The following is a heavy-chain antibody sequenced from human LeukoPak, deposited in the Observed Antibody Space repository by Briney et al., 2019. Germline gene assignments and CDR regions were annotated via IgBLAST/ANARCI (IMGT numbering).Heavy chain of an antibody. CDR3: AREIGTYYDFWSGYYNTRTFDY. D-gene: IGHD3-3*01. CDR2: INTNTGNP. Sequence: ASVKVSCKASGYTFTSYAMNWVRQAPGQGLEWMGWINTNTGNPTYAQGFTGRFVFSLDTSVSTAYLQISSLKAEDTAVYYCAREIGTYYDFWSGYYNTRTFDYWGQGTLVTVSS. V-gene: IGHV7-4-1*02. J-gene: IGHJ4*02. CDR1: GYTFTSYA.